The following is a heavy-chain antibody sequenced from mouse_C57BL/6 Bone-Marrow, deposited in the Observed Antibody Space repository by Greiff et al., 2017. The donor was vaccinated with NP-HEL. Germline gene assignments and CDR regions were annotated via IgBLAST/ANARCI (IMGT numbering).Heavy chain of an antibody. CDR1: GYTFTSYW. J-gene: IGHJ2*01. D-gene: IGHD1-1*01. Sequence: VQLQQPGAELVKPGASVKLSCKASGYTFTSYWMHWVKQRPGQGLEWIGMIHPNSGSTNYNEKFKSKATLTVDKSSSTAYMQLSSLTSEDSAVYYCARVVATRGFDYWGQGTTLTVSS. CDR3: ARVVATRGFDY. V-gene: IGHV1-64*01. CDR2: IHPNSGST.